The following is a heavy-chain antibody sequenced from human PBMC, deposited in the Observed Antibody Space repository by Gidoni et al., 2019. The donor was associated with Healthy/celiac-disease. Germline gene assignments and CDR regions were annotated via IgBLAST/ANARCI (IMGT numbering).Heavy chain of an antibody. CDR2: INHSGST. J-gene: IGHJ3*02. Sequence: QVQLQQGGAGRLKPSETLSLTCAVHGGSFSGYYWSWIRPPPGKGLEWIGEINHSGSTNYNPSLKSRFTISVDTSKNQFSLKLSSVTAADTAVDYCARKHVWFRDHRAFDIWGQGTMVTVSS. V-gene: IGHV4-34*01. CDR1: GGSFSGYY. CDR3: ARKHVWFRDHRAFDI. D-gene: IGHD3-10*01.